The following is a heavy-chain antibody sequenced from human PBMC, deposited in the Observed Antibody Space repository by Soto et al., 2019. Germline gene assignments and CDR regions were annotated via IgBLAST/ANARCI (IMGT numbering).Heavy chain of an antibody. Sequence: GSLRLSCAASGFTFSSYSMNWVRQAPGKGLEWVSSISSSSSYIYYADSVKGRFTISRDNAKNSLYLQMNSLRAEDTAVYYCARDSEAYYYYYYGMDVWGQGTTVTVSS. V-gene: IGHV3-21*01. CDR1: GFTFSSYS. J-gene: IGHJ6*02. CDR3: ARDSEAYYYYYYGMDV. CDR2: ISSSSSYI.